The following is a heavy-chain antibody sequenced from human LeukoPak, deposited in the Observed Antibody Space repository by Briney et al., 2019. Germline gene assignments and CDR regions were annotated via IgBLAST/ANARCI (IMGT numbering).Heavy chain of an antibody. V-gene: IGHV3-7*03. J-gene: IGHJ4*02. Sequence: GGSLRLSCAASGFTFSNYWMSWVRQAPGKGPEWVANIKQDGSEQYYVDSLRGRFTITRDNAKNSLDLQMNSLRAEDTAVYYCARRVYSSSWYGGLDYWGQGTLVTVSS. CDR2: IKQDGSEQ. D-gene: IGHD6-13*01. CDR1: GFTFSNYW. CDR3: ARRVYSSSWYGGLDY.